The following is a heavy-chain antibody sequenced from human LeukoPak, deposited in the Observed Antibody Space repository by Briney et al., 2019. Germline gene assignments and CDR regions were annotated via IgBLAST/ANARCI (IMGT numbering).Heavy chain of an antibody. CDR1: GGSISSYY. Sequence: PSETLSLTCTVSGGSISSYYWSWIRQPPGEGLEWIGYIYYSGYTNYNPSLKSRVTISVDTSKNQFSLRLSSVTAADTAVYYCARSPCSGGSCYPDYWGQGTLVTVSS. V-gene: IGHV4-59*01. CDR3: ARSPCSGGSCYPDY. D-gene: IGHD2-15*01. J-gene: IGHJ4*02. CDR2: IYYSGYT.